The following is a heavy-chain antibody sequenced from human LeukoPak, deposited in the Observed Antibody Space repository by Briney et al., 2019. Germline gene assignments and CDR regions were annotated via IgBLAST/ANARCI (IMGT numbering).Heavy chain of an antibody. CDR3: ASPFPFWSYDSSGYYYEFDY. D-gene: IGHD3-22*01. J-gene: IGHJ4*02. CDR1: GFTFSSYG. Sequence: PGRSLRLSCAASGFTFSSYGMHWVRQAPGKGLEWVAVIWYDGSNKYYADSVKGRFTISRDNSKNTLYLQMNSLRAEDTAVYYCASPFPFWSYDSSGYYYEFDYWGQGTLVTVSS. CDR2: IWYDGSNK. V-gene: IGHV3-33*01.